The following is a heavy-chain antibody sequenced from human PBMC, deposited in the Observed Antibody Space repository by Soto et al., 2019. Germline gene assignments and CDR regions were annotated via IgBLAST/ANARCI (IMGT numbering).Heavy chain of an antibody. CDR3: TTKSKAFDI. Sequence: GGSLRLSSAASGFTFSNARMSWVRQAPGKGLEWVGRIKSKTDGETTDYAAPVKGRFTISRDDSKNTLYLQMNSLKTEDTAVYYCTTKSKAFDIWGQGTMVTVSS. CDR1: GFTFSNAR. D-gene: IGHD4-4*01. J-gene: IGHJ3*02. V-gene: IGHV3-15*01. CDR2: IKSKTDGETT.